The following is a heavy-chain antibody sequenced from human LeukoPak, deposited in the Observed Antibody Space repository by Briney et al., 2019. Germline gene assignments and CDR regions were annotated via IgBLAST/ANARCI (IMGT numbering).Heavy chain of an antibody. CDR3: ARDGDITPTDV. J-gene: IGHJ6*02. CDR1: GFTFSSFG. Sequence: GGSLRLSCAASGFTFSSFGMHWVRQAPGKGLEWVAVIWYVGSNKYYADSVKGRFTISRDNSKNTLYLQMNSLRAEDTAVYYCARDGDITPTDVWGQGTTVTVSS. D-gene: IGHD2-15*01. V-gene: IGHV3-33*01. CDR2: IWYVGSNK.